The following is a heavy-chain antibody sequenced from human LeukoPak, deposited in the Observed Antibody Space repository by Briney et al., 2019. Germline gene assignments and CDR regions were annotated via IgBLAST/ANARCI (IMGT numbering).Heavy chain of an antibody. CDR1: GFTFSDTW. Sequence: GGSLRLSCAASGFTFSDTWMTWVRQAPGKGLECVGFIQSKTDGGTTDSATPVKGRFTVSRDDSKNTLYLQMNSLKTDDTAVYYCTTWSSQFDYWGQGTLVTVSS. D-gene: IGHD6-6*01. CDR2: IQSKTDGGTT. J-gene: IGHJ4*02. CDR3: TTWSSQFDY. V-gene: IGHV3-15*01.